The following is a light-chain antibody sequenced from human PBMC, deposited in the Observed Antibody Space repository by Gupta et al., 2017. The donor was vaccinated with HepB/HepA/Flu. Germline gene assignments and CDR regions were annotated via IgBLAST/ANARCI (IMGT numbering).Light chain of an antibody. CDR2: GAS. V-gene: IGKV3-20*01. CDR3: QQYDNSPVYT. J-gene: IGKJ2*01. CDR1: QSLSSSY. Sequence: EFVLTQSPGTLSLSPGERATLSCRASQSLSSSYLAWYQQKPGQAPRLLIYGASSRATGIPDRFSGSGSGTDFTLTISRLEPEDFAVYYCQQYDNSPVYTFGQGTILEIK.